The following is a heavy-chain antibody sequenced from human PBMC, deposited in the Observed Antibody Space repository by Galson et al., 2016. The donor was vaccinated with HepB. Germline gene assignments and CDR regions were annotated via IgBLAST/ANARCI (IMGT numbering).Heavy chain of an antibody. Sequence: SLRLSCAASGFTFTNYAMSWVRQAPGKGLEWVSGITGSDGSTRYADSVKGRFIISRDNSKNTLYLQMDSLRAEDTAVYYCAKGSNGWTKFIDFGGQGTLVTVSS. D-gene: IGHD6-19*01. CDR2: ITGSDGST. V-gene: IGHV3-23*01. CDR1: GFTFTNYA. J-gene: IGHJ4*02. CDR3: AKGSNGWTKFIDF.